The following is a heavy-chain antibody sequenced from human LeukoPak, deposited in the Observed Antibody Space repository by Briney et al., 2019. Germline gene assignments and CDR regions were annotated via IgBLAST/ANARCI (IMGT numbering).Heavy chain of an antibody. CDR1: GGSISSSSYY. CDR3: ARESGSGSYVQYNWFDP. CDR2: IYYSGST. D-gene: IGHD3-10*01. J-gene: IGHJ5*02. Sequence: SETLSLTCTVSGGSISSSSYYWGWIRQPPGKGLEWIGSIYYSGSTYYNPSLKSRVTISVDMSKNQFSLKLSSVTAADTAVYYCARESGSGSYVQYNWFDPWGQGTLVTVSS. V-gene: IGHV4-39*02.